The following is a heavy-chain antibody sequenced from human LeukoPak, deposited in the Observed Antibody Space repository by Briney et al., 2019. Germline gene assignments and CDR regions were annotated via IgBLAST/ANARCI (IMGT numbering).Heavy chain of an antibody. CDR1: GFTLSSYE. J-gene: IGHJ3*02. CDR3: AGENSNYSVSDAFDI. D-gene: IGHD4-11*01. CDR2: ISSSGSTI. V-gene: IGHV3-48*03. Sequence: QPGGSLRLSCAASGFTLSSYEMNWVRQAPGKGLEWVSYISSSGSTIYYADSVKGRFTISRDNAKNSLYLQMNSLRAEDTAVYYCAGENSNYSVSDAFDIWGQGTMVTVSS.